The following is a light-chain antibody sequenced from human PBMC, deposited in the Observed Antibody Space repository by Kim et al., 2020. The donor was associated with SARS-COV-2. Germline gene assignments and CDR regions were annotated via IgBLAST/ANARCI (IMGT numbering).Light chain of an antibody. J-gene: IGLJ1*01. Sequence: SYELTQPLSVSVVLGQTARITCGGNNIGRKLVHWYQQKPGQAPVLVIYKDNNRPSGIPERFSGSNSGNAATLTISGAQAGDDADYHCQVWDSRSYVFGTGTQVTVL. CDR2: KDN. CDR3: QVWDSRSYV. V-gene: IGLV3-9*01. CDR1: NIGRKL.